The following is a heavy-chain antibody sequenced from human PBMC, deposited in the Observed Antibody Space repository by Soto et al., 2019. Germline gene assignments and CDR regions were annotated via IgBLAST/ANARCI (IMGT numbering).Heavy chain of an antibody. V-gene: IGHV1-69*04. J-gene: IGHJ4*02. CDR1: GGTFSNYA. CDR3: ARERGIAYHFDY. D-gene: IGHD6-13*01. CDR2: IIPILGIA. Sequence: QVQLVQSGAEVRKPGSSVRVSCKASGGTFSNYAATWVRQAPGQGLEWMGRIIPILGIAHHAQKFRGRVTLTADTSTSTAYMELSSLRSEDTAVYYCARERGIAYHFDYWGQGTLVTVSS.